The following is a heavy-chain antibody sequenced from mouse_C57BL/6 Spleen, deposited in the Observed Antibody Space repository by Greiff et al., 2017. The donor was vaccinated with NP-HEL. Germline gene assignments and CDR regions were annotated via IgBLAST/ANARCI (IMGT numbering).Heavy chain of an antibody. CDR3: AKNPTVVDWYFDV. CDR1: GYTFTSYW. CDR2: INPSNGGT. J-gene: IGHJ1*03. V-gene: IGHV1-53*01. Sequence: VQLQQPGTELVKPGASVKLSCKASGYTFTSYWMHWVKQRPGQGLEWIGNINPSNGGTNYNEKFKSKATLTVDKSSSTAYMQLSSLTSEDSAVYYCAKNPTVVDWYFDVWGTGTTVTVSS. D-gene: IGHD1-1*01.